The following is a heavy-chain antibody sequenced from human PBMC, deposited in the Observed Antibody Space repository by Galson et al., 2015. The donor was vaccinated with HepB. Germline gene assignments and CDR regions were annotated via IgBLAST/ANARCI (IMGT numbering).Heavy chain of an antibody. V-gene: IGHV3-48*02. J-gene: IGHJ4*02. CDR1: GFTFSIYD. CDR3: ARTMNCGADCYPNGPFDY. D-gene: IGHD2-21*02. CDR2: ISSSGTTV. Sequence: SLRLSCAASGFTFSIYDMNWVRQAPGKGLEWVSYISSSGTTVYYADSVKGRFTISRDNARSSLYLQMNSQRDEDTAVYYCARTMNCGADCYPNGPFDYWGQGTLVTVSS.